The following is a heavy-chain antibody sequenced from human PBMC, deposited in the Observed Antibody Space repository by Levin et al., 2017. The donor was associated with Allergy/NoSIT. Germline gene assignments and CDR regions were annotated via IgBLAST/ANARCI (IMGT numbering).Heavy chain of an antibody. J-gene: IGHJ5*02. CDR1: GYTFTSYD. V-gene: IGHV1-8*01. Sequence: ASVKVSCKASGYTFTSYDVNWVRQATGHGLEWMGWMSPSSGYTGYAQKFQGRVTMTRNTSMSTAYMELSSLTSEDTAIYYCVRGRLTGTNWIYNWFDPWGQGTLVTVSS. D-gene: IGHD1-1*01. CDR2: MSPSSGYT. CDR3: VRGRLTGTNWIYNWFDP.